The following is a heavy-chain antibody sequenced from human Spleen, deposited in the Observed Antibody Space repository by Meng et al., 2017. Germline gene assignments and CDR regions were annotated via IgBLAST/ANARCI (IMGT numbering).Heavy chain of an antibody. CDR2: ISTSGNTI. CDR1: GFTLSSFW. CDR3: ARGFNGGNSGAFGY. D-gene: IGHD4-23*01. V-gene: IGHV3-11*01. J-gene: IGHJ4*02. Sequence: QEQLAESGGGLVKPGGSLRLSCPASGFTLSSFWMHWVRQAPGKGLEWISYISTSGNTIYYTDSVKGRFAISRDNAKNSLYLQMSSLRAEDTAVYYCARGFNGGNSGAFGYWGQGTLVTVSS.